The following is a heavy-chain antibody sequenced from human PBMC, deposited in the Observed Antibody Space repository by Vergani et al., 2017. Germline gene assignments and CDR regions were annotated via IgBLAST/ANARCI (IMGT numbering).Heavy chain of an antibody. CDR1: GGTFSSYA. J-gene: IGHJ6*02. CDR3: ARDLPGYCSGGSCCPGYYYYGMDV. Sequence: QVQLVQSGAEVKKSGSSVKVSCKASGGTFSSYAISWVRQAPGQGLEWMGGIIPIFGTANYAQKFQGRVTITADESTSTAYMELSSLRSEDTAVYYCARDLPGYCSGGSCCPGYYYYGMDVWGQGTTVTVSS. D-gene: IGHD2-15*01. CDR2: IIPIFGTA. V-gene: IGHV1-69*12.